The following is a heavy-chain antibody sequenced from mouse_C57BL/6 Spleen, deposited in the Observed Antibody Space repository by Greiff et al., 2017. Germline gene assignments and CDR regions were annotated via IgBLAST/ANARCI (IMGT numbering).Heavy chain of an antibody. J-gene: IGHJ4*01. CDR1: GYTFTDYY. CDR3: ARSDGHGAMDY. D-gene: IGHD2-3*01. Sequence: VQLQQSGPELVKPGASVQISCKASGYTFTDYYINWVKQRPGQGLEWIGWIFPGSGSTYYNEKFKGKATLTVDNSSSTAYMLLSSLTSEDSAVYFCARSDGHGAMDYWGQGTSVTVSS. CDR2: IFPGSGST. V-gene: IGHV1-75*01.